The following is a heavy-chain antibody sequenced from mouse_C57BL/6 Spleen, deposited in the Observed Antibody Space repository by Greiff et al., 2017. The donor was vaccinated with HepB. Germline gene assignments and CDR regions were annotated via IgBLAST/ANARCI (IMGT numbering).Heavy chain of an antibody. D-gene: IGHD1-1*01. J-gene: IGHJ2*01. Sequence: EVHLVESGGDLVKPGGSLKLSCAASGFTFSSYGMSWVRQTPDKRLEWVATISSGGSYTYYPDSVKGRFTISRDNAKNTLYLQMSSLKSEDTAMYYCARKGGSSYGFDYWGQGTTLTVSS. V-gene: IGHV5-6*01. CDR1: GFTFSSYG. CDR2: ISSGGSYT. CDR3: ARKGGSSYGFDY.